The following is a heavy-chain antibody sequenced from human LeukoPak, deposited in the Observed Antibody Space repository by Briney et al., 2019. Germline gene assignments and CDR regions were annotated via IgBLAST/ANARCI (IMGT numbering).Heavy chain of an antibody. V-gene: IGHV4-34*01. CDR2: INHSGST. J-gene: IGHJ4*02. CDR1: GGSFSGYY. Sequence: SETLSLTCAVYGGSFSGYYWSWIRQPPGKGLEWIGEINHSGSTNYNPSLKSRVTISVDTSKNQFSLKLSSVTAADTAVYYCARGGAGYCSGGSCYPGGVRKALDYWGQGTLVTVSS. CDR3: ARGGAGYCSGGSCYPGGVRKALDY. D-gene: IGHD2-15*01.